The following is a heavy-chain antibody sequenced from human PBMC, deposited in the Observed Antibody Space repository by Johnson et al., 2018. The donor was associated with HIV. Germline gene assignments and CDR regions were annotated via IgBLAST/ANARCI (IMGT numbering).Heavy chain of an antibody. CDR1: GFTFSSYW. CDR2: IKQDGSEK. V-gene: IGHV3-7*01. D-gene: IGHD1-26*01. J-gene: IGHJ3*02. Sequence: VQLVESGGGVVQPGRSLRLSCAASGFTFSSYWMSWVRQAPGKVLEWVANIKQDGSEKYYVDSVKGRFTISRDNAKNSLYLQMNSLRAEDTAVYYCARERSYPSGWGRDAFDIWGQGTMVTVSS. CDR3: ARERSYPSGWGRDAFDI.